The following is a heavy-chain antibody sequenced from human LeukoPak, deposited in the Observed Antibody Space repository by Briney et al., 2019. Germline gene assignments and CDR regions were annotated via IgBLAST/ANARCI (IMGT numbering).Heavy chain of an antibody. J-gene: IGHJ5*02. V-gene: IGHV3-48*03. CDR3: ARDGRGRYCSSTSCSPYNWFDP. CDR2: ISSSGSTI. D-gene: IGHD2-2*01. Sequence: PGGSLRLSCAASGFTFSSYEMNWVRQAPGKGLEWVSYISSSGSTIYYADSVRGRFTISRDNAKNSLYLQMNSLRAEDTAVYYCARDGRGRYCSSTSCSPYNWFDPWGQGTLVTVSS. CDR1: GFTFSSYE.